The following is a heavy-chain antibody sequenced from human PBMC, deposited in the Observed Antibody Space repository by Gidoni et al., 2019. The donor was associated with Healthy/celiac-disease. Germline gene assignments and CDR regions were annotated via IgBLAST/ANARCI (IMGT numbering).Heavy chain of an antibody. V-gene: IGHV3-30*18. CDR1: SSYG. CDR2: ISYDGSNK. D-gene: IGHD5-12*01. J-gene: IGHJ6*02. Sequence: SSYGMHWVRQAPGKGLEWVAVISYDGSNKYYADSVKGRFTISRDNSKNTLYLKMNSLRAEDTAVYYCAKDQVRTEMATINYYYYYGMDVWGQGTTVTVSS. CDR3: AKDQVRTEMATINYYYYYGMDV.